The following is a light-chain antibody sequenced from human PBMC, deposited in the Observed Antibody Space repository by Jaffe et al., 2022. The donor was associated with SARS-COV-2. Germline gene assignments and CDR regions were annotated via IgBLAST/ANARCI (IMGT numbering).Light chain of an antibody. J-gene: IGLJ3*02. CDR3: NSRESRGKHRV. V-gene: IGLV3-19*01. CDR1: SLRNYY. CDR2: GKN. Sequence: SSELTQDPAVSVALGQTVRITCQGDSLRNYYASWYQQKPGQAPVLVFYGKNSRPSGIPDRFSGSSSGDTASLTITGAQAEDEADYYCNSRESRGKHRVFGGGTKLTVL.